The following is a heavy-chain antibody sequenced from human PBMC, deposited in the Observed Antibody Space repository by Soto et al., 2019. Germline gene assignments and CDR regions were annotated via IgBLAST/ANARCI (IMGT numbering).Heavy chain of an antibody. J-gene: IGHJ4*02. V-gene: IGHV3-21*06. CDR1: GFTFTRYS. CDR2: ISSTTNYI. CDR3: ARQSEDLTSNFDY. Sequence: GGSLRLSCAASGFTFTRYSMNWVRQAPGKGLEWVSSISSTTNYIYYGDSMKGRFTISRDNAKNSLYLEMNSLRAEDTAVYYCARQSEDLTSNFDYWGQGTLVTVYS.